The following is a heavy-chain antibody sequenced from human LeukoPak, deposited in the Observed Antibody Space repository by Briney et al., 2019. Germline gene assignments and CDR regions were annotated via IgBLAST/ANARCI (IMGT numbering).Heavy chain of an antibody. V-gene: IGHV3-33*01. J-gene: IGHJ4*02. CDR2: FWSNGNDR. CDR1: GFTFSNYG. Sequence: GRSLRLSCAASGFTFSNYGMHWVRQAPGKGLEWVAVFWSNGNDRYYADSVQGRFTISRDNSKNMLFLQMDSLRAEDTAVYYCARGDDTTSHYSRFYYWGQGTLVTVSS. CDR3: ARGDDTTSHYSRFYY. D-gene: IGHD3-10*01.